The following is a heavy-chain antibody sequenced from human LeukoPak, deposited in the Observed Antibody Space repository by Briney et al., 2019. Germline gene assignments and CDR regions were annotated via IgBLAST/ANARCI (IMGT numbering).Heavy chain of an antibody. CDR1: GYTFTSYG. D-gene: IGHD2-15*01. Sequence: ASVKVSCKASGYTFTSYGISWVRQAPGQGLEWMGWISAYNGNTNYAQKLQGRVTMTTDTSTSTAYMELTSLRSDDTAVYYCARDRYCSGAGCYSNYYGMDVWGQGTTVTVSS. V-gene: IGHV1-18*01. CDR2: ISAYNGNT. CDR3: ARDRYCSGAGCYSNYYGMDV. J-gene: IGHJ6*02.